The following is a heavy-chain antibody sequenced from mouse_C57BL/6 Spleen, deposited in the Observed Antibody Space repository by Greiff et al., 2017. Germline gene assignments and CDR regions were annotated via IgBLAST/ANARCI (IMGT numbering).Heavy chain of an antibody. J-gene: IGHJ1*03. CDR2: INPGSGGT. CDR1: GYAFTNYL. CDR3: ARSTTVVAPSYWYFDV. D-gene: IGHD1-1*01. V-gene: IGHV1-54*01. Sequence: QVQLKESGAELVRPGTSVKVSCKASGYAFTNYLIEWVKQRPGQGLEWIGVINPGSGGTNYNEKFKGKATLTADKSSSTAYMQLSSLTSEDSAVYFCARSTTVVAPSYWYFDVWGTGTTVTVSS.